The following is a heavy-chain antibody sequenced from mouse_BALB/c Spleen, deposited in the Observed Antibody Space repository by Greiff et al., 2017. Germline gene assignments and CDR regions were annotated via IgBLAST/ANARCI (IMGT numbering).Heavy chain of an antibody. Sequence: QVQLQQSGAELVRPGSSVKISCKASGYAFSSYWMNWVKQRPGQGLEWIGQIYPGDGDTNYNGKFKGKATLTADKSSSTAYMQLSSLTSEDSAVYFCARMNYGNYGAMDYWGQGTSVTVSS. D-gene: IGHD2-1*01. J-gene: IGHJ4*01. V-gene: IGHV1-80*01. CDR2: IYPGDGDT. CDR1: GYAFSSYW. CDR3: ARMNYGNYGAMDY.